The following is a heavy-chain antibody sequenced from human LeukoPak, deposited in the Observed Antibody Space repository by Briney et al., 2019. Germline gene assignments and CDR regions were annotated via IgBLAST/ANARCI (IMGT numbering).Heavy chain of an antibody. CDR1: GFTFGDYA. V-gene: IGHV3-49*04. CDR2: IRSKAYGGTT. Sequence: GRSLRLSCTASGFTFGDYAMSWVRQAPGKGLERVGFIRSKAYGGTTEYAASVKGRFTISRDDSKSIAYLQMNSLKTEDTAVYYCTRFREVVPAAITGWFDPWGQGTLVTVSS. CDR3: TRFREVVPAAITGWFDP. D-gene: IGHD2-2*02. J-gene: IGHJ5*02.